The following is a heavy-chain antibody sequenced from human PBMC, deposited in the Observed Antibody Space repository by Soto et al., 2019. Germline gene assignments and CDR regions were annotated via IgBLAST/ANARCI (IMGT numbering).Heavy chain of an antibody. CDR3: ARERARVFDS. CDR1: GFTFSDYY. V-gene: IGHV3-11*01. J-gene: IGHJ4*02. Sequence: GGSLRLSCAASGFTFSDYYMSWIRQAPGKGLEWLSYISISGGTIYYADSVKGRFSISRDNAKNSLYLQLSSLRAEDTAVYFCARERARVFDSWGQGTLVTVSS. CDR2: ISISGGTI.